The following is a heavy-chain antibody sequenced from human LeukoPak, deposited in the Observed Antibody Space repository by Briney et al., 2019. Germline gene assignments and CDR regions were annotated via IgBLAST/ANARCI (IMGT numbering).Heavy chain of an antibody. Sequence: RPGGSLRLSCAASGFTFDDYGMSGVRQAPGKGLEWVSGINWNGGSTGYADSVKGRFTIYRDNAKNSLYLQMNSLRAEDTALYYCASFGSNYDILTGDYWGQGTLVTVSS. CDR2: INWNGGST. V-gene: IGHV3-20*04. CDR1: GFTFDDYG. J-gene: IGHJ4*02. CDR3: ASFGSNYDILTGDY. D-gene: IGHD3-9*01.